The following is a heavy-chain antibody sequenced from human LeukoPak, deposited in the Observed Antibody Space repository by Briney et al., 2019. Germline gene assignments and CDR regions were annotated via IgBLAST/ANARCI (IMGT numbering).Heavy chain of an antibody. D-gene: IGHD1-20*01. J-gene: IGHJ4*02. CDR3: AREYQASFYNWNRYYFDY. CDR2: IKQDGSEK. CDR1: GFTFSNYW. V-gene: IGHV3-7*01. Sequence: PGGSLRLSCAASGFTFSNYWMHWVRQAPGKGLEWLANIKQDGSEKYYVDSVKGRFSISRDNAKNSLYLQMNSLRAEDTAVYYCAREYQASFYNWNRYYFDYWGQGTLVTVSS.